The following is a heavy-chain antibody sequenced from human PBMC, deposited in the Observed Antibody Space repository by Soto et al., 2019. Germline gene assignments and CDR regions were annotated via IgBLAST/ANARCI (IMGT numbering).Heavy chain of an antibody. CDR1: GFTFSSYA. V-gene: IGHV3-23*01. J-gene: IGHJ6*02. CDR3: AKEGVDPPDETYYCYGMDV. D-gene: IGHD3-3*01. Sequence: PGGSLRLSCAASGFTFSSYAMSWVRQAPGKGLEWVSAISGSGGSTYYADSVKGRFTISRDNSKNTLYLQMNSLRAEDTAVYYCAKEGVDPPDETYYCYGMDVWGQGTTVTVSS. CDR2: ISGSGGST.